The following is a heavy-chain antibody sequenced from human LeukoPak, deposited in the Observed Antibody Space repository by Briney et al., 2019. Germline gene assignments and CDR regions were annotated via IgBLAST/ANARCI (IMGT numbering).Heavy chain of an antibody. CDR1: GFTFSSYS. CDR3: ARVTMVRGDYYYMDV. Sequence: PGGSLRLSCAASGFTFSSYSMNWVRQAPGKGLEWVSYISSSSSTIYYADSVKGRFTISRDNAKNSLCLQMNSLRAEDTAVYYCARVTMVRGDYYYMDVWGKGTTVTVSS. CDR2: ISSSSSTI. D-gene: IGHD3-10*01. J-gene: IGHJ6*03. V-gene: IGHV3-48*01.